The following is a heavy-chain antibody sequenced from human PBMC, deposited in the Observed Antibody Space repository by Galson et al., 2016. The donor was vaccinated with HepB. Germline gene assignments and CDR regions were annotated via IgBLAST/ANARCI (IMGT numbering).Heavy chain of an antibody. V-gene: IGHV4-39*01. CDR3: ARPNRYCSTTSCYDHAFDI. CDR2: IYYSGST. J-gene: IGHJ3*02. D-gene: IGHD2-2*01. CDR1: GGSISTSSYY. Sequence: SETLSLTCTVSGGSISTSSYYWGLIRQPPGKGLEWIGSIYYSGSTYYNPSLRSRVTISVDRSKNQFSLKLASATAADTAVYYCARPNRYCSTTSCYDHAFDIWGQGTMVTVSS.